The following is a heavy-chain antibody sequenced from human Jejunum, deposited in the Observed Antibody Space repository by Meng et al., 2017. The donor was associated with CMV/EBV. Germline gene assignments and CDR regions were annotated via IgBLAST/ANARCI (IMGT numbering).Heavy chain of an antibody. CDR3: ARDIGDCISTTCYYFDS. J-gene: IGHJ4*02. CDR1: FPFIDYS. Sequence: FPFIDYSMNWVRQAPGKGLDWVSSISNSGSYVYYADSVKGRFTISRDNSKNSLSLQMNSLRAEDTAVYYCARDIGDCISTTCYYFDSWGQGALVTVSS. D-gene: IGHD2-2*03. CDR2: ISNSGSYV. V-gene: IGHV3-21*01.